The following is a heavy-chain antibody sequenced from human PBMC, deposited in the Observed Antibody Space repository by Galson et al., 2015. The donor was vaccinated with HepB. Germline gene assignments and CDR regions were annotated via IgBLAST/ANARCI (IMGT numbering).Heavy chain of an antibody. CDR1: GYTFTNYY. CDR2: IDPRGGST. CDR3: ARGGICYESRGSLCNWFDP. J-gene: IGHJ5*02. V-gene: IGHV1-46*01. D-gene: IGHD3-22*01. Sequence: SVKVSCKASGYTFTNYYIHWVRQAPGQGLEWMAIIDPRGGSTTFAQKFQGRVTMTRDTPTSTVHMELSSLRSEDTAVYYCARGGICYESRGSLCNWFDPWGEGTLVTVSS.